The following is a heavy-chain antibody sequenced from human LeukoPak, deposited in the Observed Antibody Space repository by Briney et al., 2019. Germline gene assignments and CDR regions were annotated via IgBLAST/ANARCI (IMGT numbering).Heavy chain of an antibody. Sequence: GGSLRLSCVVSGFTFRCWMNWVRQAPGKGLEWVAHINPDGRDTYYVDSVKGRFTISRDNSKNTLYLQMNSLRAEDTAVYYCASNFWSGYYTLYYYYGMDVWGQGTTVTVSS. J-gene: IGHJ6*02. V-gene: IGHV3-7*01. CDR2: INPDGRDT. CDR1: GFTFRCW. CDR3: ASNFWSGYYTLYYYYGMDV. D-gene: IGHD3-3*01.